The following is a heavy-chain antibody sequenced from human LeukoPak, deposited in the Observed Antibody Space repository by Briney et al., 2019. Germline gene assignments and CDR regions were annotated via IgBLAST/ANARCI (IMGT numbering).Heavy chain of an antibody. V-gene: IGHV1-8*03. D-gene: IGHD6-19*01. CDR2: MNHNSGNT. CDR3: ARNRGIAVAGLEYYMDV. CDR1: GYTFTSYD. Sequence: ASVKVSCKASGYTFTSYDINWVRQATGQGLEWMGWMNHNSGNTGYAQKFQGRVTITRNTSISTAYMELSSLRSEDTAVYYCARNRGIAVAGLEYYMDVWGKGTTVTVSS. J-gene: IGHJ6*03.